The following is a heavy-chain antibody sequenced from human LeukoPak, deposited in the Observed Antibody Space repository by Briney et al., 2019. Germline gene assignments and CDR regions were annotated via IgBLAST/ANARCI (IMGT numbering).Heavy chain of an antibody. CDR2: IYTSGST. CDR3: ARPHYYDSSGYYDY. J-gene: IGHJ4*02. CDR1: GGSISSGSYY. D-gene: IGHD3-22*01. V-gene: IGHV4-61*02. Sequence: SQTLSLTCTVSGGSISSGSYYWSWIRQPAGKGLEWIGRIYTSGSTNYNPSLKSRVTISVDTSKNQFSLKLSSVTAADTAVYYCARPHYYDSSGYYDYWGQGTLVTVSS.